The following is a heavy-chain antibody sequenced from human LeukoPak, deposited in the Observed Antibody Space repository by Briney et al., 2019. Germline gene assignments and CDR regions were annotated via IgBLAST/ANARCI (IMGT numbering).Heavy chain of an antibody. CDR3: AKVNYYDSTGFYDY. D-gene: IGHD3-22*01. J-gene: IGHJ4*02. CDR2: ISGSGGTT. Sequence: GGSLRLSCAASGLTFSSYAMSWVRQAPGKGLEWVSAISGSGGTTNYADSVKGRFTISRDTSKNTLYLQMNSLRAEDTAIYYCAKVNYYDSTGFYDYWGQGTLVTVSS. V-gene: IGHV3-23*01. CDR1: GLTFSSYA.